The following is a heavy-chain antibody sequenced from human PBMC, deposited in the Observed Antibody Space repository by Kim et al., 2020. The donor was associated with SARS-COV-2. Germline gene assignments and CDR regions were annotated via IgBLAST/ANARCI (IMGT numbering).Heavy chain of an antibody. CDR1: GGSMNYYY. J-gene: IGHJ4*02. CDR2: VFYSGSI. Sequence: SETLSLTCTVSGGSMNYYYWSWIRQSPGKGLEWIGYVFYSGSINYNPSLRSRVVLSLDLSKNQFSLRVNSVTAADTAVYFCARGGGYSYGRNYFDYWGLGTQVTVSS. CDR3: ARGGGYSYGRNYFDY. D-gene: IGHD5-18*01. V-gene: IGHV4-59*01.